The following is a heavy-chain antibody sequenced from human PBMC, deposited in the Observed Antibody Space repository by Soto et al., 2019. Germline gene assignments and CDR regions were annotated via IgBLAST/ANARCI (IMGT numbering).Heavy chain of an antibody. CDR3: ARLDTGYSSGWYFDRGAFDI. CDR2: IYPGDSDT. J-gene: IGHJ3*02. Sequence: GESLKISCKGSGYSFTSYWIGWVRQMPGKGLEWMGIIYPGDSDTRYSPSFQGQVTISADKSISTAYLQWSSLKASDTAMYYCARLDTGYSSGWYFDRGAFDIWGQGTMVTVSS. V-gene: IGHV5-51*01. D-gene: IGHD6-19*01. CDR1: GYSFTSYW.